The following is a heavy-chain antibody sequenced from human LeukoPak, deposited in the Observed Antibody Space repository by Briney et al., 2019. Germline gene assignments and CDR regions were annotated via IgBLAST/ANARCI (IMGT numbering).Heavy chain of an antibody. CDR3: ATMTTVSLYLVDYYMDV. CDR1: GYTLTELS. Sequence: GASVKVSCKVSGYTLTELSMHWVRQAPGKGLEWMGGFDPEDGETIYAQKFQGRVTMAEDTSTDTAYMELSSLRSEDTAVYYCATMTTVSLYLVDYYMDVWGKGTTVTISS. CDR2: FDPEDGET. V-gene: IGHV1-24*01. J-gene: IGHJ6*03. D-gene: IGHD4-17*01.